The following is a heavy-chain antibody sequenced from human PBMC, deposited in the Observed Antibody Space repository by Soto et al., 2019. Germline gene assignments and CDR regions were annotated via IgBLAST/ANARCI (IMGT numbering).Heavy chain of an antibody. CDR2: INAGNGNT. D-gene: IGHD6-19*01. J-gene: IGHJ4*02. V-gene: IGHV1-3*01. Sequence: ASVKVSCKASGYTFTSYAMHWVRQAPGQRLEWMGWINAGNGNTKYPQKFQGRVTITRDTSASTAYMELSSLRSEDTAVYYCARARAGSGWYSYWGQGTLVTVSS. CDR1: GYTFTSYA. CDR3: ARARAGSGWYSY.